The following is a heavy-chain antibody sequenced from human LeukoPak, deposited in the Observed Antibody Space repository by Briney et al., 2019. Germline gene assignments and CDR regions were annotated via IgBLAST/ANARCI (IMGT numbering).Heavy chain of an antibody. CDR2: MNPNSGNT. Sequence: GASVKVSCKASGYTFTSYDINWVRQATGQGLEWMGWMNPNSGNTGYAQKFQGRVTMTRNTSISTAYMELSSLRSEDTAVYYCARSDIVVVPAGPYYYYYMDVWGKGTTVTVSS. J-gene: IGHJ6*03. CDR3: ARSDIVVVPAGPYYYYYMDV. V-gene: IGHV1-8*01. D-gene: IGHD2-2*01. CDR1: GYTFTSYD.